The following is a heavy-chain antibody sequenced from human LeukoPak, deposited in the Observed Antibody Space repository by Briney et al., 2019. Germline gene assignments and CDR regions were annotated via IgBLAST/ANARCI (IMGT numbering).Heavy chain of an antibody. Sequence: ASVKVSCKASGYTFTSYGISWVRQAPGQGLEWMGWISAYNGNTNYAQKLTGRVRMTTSTSTSTAYMELRSMRSDDTAVYCCARDLSEITMIVGLGWFDPWGQGTLVTVSS. CDR3: ARDLSEITMIVGLGWFDP. CDR2: ISAYNGNT. V-gene: IGHV1-18*01. J-gene: IGHJ5*02. CDR1: GYTFTSYG. D-gene: IGHD3-22*01.